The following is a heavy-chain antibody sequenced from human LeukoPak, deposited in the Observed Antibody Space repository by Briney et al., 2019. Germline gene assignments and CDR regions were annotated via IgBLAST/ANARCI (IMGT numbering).Heavy chain of an antibody. V-gene: IGHV1-69*06. J-gene: IGHJ4*02. CDR3: ARVLVLTGYHLPGYYFDY. CDR2: IIPIFGTA. D-gene: IGHD3-9*01. CDR1: GDTSSRYA. Sequence: ASVKVSCKASGDTSSRYAISSVPQAPGQGLEWMVGIIPIFGTANYAQKFQGRVTITADKSTSTAYMELSSLRSEDTAVYYCARVLVLTGYHLPGYYFDYWGQGTLVTVSS.